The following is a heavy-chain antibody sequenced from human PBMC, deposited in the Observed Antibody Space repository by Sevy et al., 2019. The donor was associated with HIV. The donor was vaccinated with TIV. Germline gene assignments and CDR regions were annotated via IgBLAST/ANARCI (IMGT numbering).Heavy chain of an antibody. CDR2: IKKDESEK. CDR1: GFSFSTYW. V-gene: IGHV3-7*01. CDR3: AKGNSGSFDY. D-gene: IGHD3-22*01. Sequence: GGSLRLSCAASGFSFSTYWMHWVRQAPGKGLEWVANIKKDESEKYYVACVKGRLTISRDKAKNSVYLERNSLRPEDTAIYYCAKGNSGSFDYWGQGTLGTVSS. J-gene: IGHJ4*02.